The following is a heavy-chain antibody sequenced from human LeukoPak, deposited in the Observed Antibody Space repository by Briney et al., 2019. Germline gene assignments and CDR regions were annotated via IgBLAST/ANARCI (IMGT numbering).Heavy chain of an antibody. CDR3: ARRRGNSYGSI. J-gene: IGHJ4*02. D-gene: IGHD5-18*01. CDR1: GGTLSGYY. CDR2: INHSGST. V-gene: IGHV4-34*01. Sequence: PSETLSLTCAVYGGTLSGYYWSWIRQPPGKGLEWIGEINHSGSTNYNPSLKSRVTISVDTSKNQFSLKVNSVTAADTAVYYCARRRGNSYGSIWGQGTLVTVSS.